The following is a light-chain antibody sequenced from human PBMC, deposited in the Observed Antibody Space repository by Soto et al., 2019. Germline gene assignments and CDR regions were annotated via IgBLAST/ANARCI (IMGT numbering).Light chain of an antibody. Sequence: DIQMTQSPAALSASVGERVTITFRASQSISSWLAWYQQKPGKAPKLLIYDASSLESGVPSRFSGSGSGTEFTLTISSLQPDDFATYYCQQYNSYSTTFGQGTRLEIK. CDR1: QSISSW. CDR3: QQYNSYSTT. V-gene: IGKV1-5*01. CDR2: DAS. J-gene: IGKJ5*01.